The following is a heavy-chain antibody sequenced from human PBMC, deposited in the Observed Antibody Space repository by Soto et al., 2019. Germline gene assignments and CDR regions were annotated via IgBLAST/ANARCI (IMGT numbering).Heavy chain of an antibody. V-gene: IGHV5-51*01. J-gene: IGHJ6*02. Sequence: GESLKISCKGSGYSFTSYWIGWVRQMPGKGLEWMGIIYPGDSDTRYSPSFQGQVTISADKSISTAYLQWSSLKASDTAMYYCARQQLEDDYYCGMDVWGQGTTVTVSS. D-gene: IGHD1-1*01. CDR2: IYPGDSDT. CDR3: ARQQLEDDYYCGMDV. CDR1: GYSFTSYW.